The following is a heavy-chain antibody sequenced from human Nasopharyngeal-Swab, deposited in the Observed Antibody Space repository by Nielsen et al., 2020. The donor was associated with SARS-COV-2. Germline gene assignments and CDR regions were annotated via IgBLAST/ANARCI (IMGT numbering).Heavy chain of an antibody. CDR3: ARGRYNTF. J-gene: IGHJ4*02. V-gene: IGHV3-11*06. CDR2: INSVSSIT. CDR1: GFSFSDYY. Sequence: GGSLRLSCAASGFSFSDYYMSWIRQAPGKGLEWLSYINSVSSITDYAHSVKGRFTISRDNAKNSLYLQMNSLSAEDTAIYYCARGRYNTFWGQGTQVTVSS. D-gene: IGHD1-14*01.